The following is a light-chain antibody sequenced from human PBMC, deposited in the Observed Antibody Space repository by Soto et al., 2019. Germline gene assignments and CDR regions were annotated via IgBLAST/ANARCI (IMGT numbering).Light chain of an antibody. CDR1: QTVLDSSNNKNY. J-gene: IGKJ5*01. CDR2: WAS. Sequence: DIVMTQSPDSLTVSLGERASMSCKSSQTVLDSSNNKNYLAWYQQKPGQPPKLLLFWASTRESGVPDRLRGGGSGPDFTLTISSLQPADVAVYSCQQYYGTPLTFGQGTRLGIK. V-gene: IGKV4-1*01. CDR3: QQYYGTPLT.